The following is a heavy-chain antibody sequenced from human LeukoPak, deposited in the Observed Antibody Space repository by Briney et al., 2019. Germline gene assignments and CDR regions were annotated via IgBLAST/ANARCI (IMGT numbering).Heavy chain of an antibody. Sequence: GASVKVSCKASGYTFTSYAMNWVRQAPGQGLEWMGWINTNTGNPTYAQGFTGRFVFSLDTPVSTAYLQISSLKAEDTAVYYCARVRKSSGWPLEVDYWGQGTLVTVSS. CDR1: GYTFTSYA. V-gene: IGHV7-4-1*02. CDR3: ARVRKSSGWPLEVDY. J-gene: IGHJ4*02. CDR2: INTNTGNP. D-gene: IGHD6-19*01.